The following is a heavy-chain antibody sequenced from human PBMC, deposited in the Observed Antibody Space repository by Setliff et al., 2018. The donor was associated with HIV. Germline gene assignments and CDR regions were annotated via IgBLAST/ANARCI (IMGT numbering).Heavy chain of an antibody. J-gene: IGHJ4*02. CDR3: AVYGSPTYYFDY. CDR2: IHYNGIT. Sequence: PSETLSLTCTVSGDSINTDGLYWTWIRQHPATGLEWIGYIHYNGITYYNPSLESRVSISVDLSKNQFSLKLNSVTVADTAVYYCAVYGSPTYYFDYWGQGTPVTVSS. D-gene: IGHD6-13*01. CDR1: GDSINTDGLY. V-gene: IGHV4-31*03.